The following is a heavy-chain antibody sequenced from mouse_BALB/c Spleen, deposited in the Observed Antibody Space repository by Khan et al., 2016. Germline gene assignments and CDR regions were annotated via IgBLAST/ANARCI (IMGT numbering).Heavy chain of an antibody. Sequence: QVRLQQSGAELVRPGSSVKISCKASGYAFSSFGMNWVKQRPGQGLEWIGQIYPGDGDTNYNGKFKGKDTVTADTSSSTAYMQLSSLTSEDSAVYFCARVTGVFDYWGQGTTLTVSS. D-gene: IGHD2-12*01. CDR2: IYPGDGDT. J-gene: IGHJ2*01. CDR3: ARVTGVFDY. V-gene: IGHV1-80*01. CDR1: GYAFSSFG.